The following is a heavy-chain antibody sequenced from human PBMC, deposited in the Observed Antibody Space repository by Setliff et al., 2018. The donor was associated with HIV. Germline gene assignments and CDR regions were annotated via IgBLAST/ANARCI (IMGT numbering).Heavy chain of an antibody. CDR3: VKDGDYRNGDYDAFDI. CDR2: INYDDNYE. CDR1: GFTFSAHG. Sequence: PGGSLRLSCAASGFTFSAHGMHWVRQAPGKGLEWVTFINYDDNYEYYADSVKGRFTISRDNSKSTVYLQMTSLTAEDTAVYYCVKDGDYRNGDYDAFDIWGQGTMVTVSS. J-gene: IGHJ3*02. D-gene: IGHD4-17*01. V-gene: IGHV3-30*02.